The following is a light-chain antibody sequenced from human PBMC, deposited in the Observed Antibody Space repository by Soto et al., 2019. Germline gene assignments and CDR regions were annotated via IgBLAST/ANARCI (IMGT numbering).Light chain of an antibody. J-gene: IGLJ3*02. V-gene: IGLV2-11*01. CDR1: SSDVGGYNY. CDR3: CSNAGTYTPV. CDR2: DVS. Sequence: QSALTQPRSVSGSPGQSVTISCTGTSSDVGGYNYVSWYQQHPGKAPKLMIYDVSKRPSGVPDRFSGSKSGNTASLTISGLQAEDEADYYCCSNAGTYTPVFGGGTKVTVL.